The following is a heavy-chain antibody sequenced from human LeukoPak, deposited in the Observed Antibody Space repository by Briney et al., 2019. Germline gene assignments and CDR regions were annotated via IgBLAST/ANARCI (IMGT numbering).Heavy chain of an antibody. CDR2: IRYGGSNK. J-gene: IGHJ4*02. D-gene: IGHD5-12*01. Sequence: GGSLRLSCAASGFAFSSYGMNWVRQAPGKGLEWVAFIRYGGSNKYYADSVKGRFTISRDNAKDSLYLQMNSLRAEDTAVYYCARDPGSGYEEHFDYWGQGTLVTVSS. CDR3: ARDPGSGYEEHFDY. CDR1: GFAFSSYG. V-gene: IGHV3-30*02.